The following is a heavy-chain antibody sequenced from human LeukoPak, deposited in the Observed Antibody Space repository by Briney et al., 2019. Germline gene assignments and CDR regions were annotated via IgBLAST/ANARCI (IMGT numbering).Heavy chain of an antibody. Sequence: PGGSLRLSCAASGFTFSSYRMNWVRQPPGNGLEWIGSIYYSGSTYYNLSLKSRVTISVDTSKNQFSLKLSSVTAADTAVYYCARDNNGDLDYWGQGTLVTVSS. CDR2: IYYSGST. V-gene: IGHV4-39*07. J-gene: IGHJ4*02. CDR1: GFTFSSYR. D-gene: IGHD4-17*01. CDR3: ARDNNGDLDY.